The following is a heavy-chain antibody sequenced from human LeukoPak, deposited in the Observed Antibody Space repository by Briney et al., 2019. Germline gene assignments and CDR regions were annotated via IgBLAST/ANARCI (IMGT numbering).Heavy chain of an antibody. CDR3: ATMSYYDSSGYQPGGDY. CDR1: GFTFSSYS. V-gene: IGHV3-21*01. J-gene: IGHJ4*02. CDR2: ISSSSSYI. Sequence: KSGGSLRLSCAASGFTFSSYSMNWVRQAPGKGLEWVSSISSSSSYIYYADSVKGRFTISRDNAKNSLYLQMNSLRAEDTAVYYCATMSYYDSSGYQPGGDYWGQGTLVTVSS. D-gene: IGHD3-22*01.